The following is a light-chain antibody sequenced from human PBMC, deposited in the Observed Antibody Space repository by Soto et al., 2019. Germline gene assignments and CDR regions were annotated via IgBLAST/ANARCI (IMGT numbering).Light chain of an antibody. CDR3: SSYTSSSTPYVV. Sequence: QSALTQPASVSGSPGQSITISCTGTNSDVGGYNYVSWYQQHPGKAPKLMIYEVSNRPSGVSNRFSGSKSGNTASLTISGLQAEDEADYYCSSYTSSSTPYVVFGGGPKLTVL. V-gene: IGLV2-14*01. CDR1: NSDVGGYNY. J-gene: IGLJ2*01. CDR2: EVS.